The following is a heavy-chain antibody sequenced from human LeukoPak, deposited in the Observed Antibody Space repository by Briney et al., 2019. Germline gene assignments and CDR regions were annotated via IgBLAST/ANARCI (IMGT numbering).Heavy chain of an antibody. CDR2: INHSGRT. Sequence: SETLSLTCSVYGGSFSGYYWTWIRQPPGKGLEWIGEINHSGRTNYNPSLKSRVTISVDTSKNQFSLKLNSVTAADTPVYYCARGPPAKYDILTGYYNFHYWGQGTLVTVSS. J-gene: IGHJ4*02. CDR1: GGSFSGYY. CDR3: ARGPPAKYDILTGYYNFHY. D-gene: IGHD3-9*01. V-gene: IGHV4-34*01.